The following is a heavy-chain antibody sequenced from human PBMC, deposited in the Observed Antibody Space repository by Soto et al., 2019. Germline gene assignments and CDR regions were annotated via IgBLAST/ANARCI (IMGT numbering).Heavy chain of an antibody. CDR2: ISYDGSNK. J-gene: IGHJ4*02. CDR1: GFTFSSYG. V-gene: IGHV3-30*18. CDR3: AKDHVFSGGGSYFDY. D-gene: IGHD2-15*01. Sequence: PGGSLRLSCAASGFTFSSYGMHWVRQAPGKGLEWVAVISYDGSNKYYADSVKGRFTISRDNSKNTLYLQMNSLRAEDTAVYYCAKDHVFSGGGSYFDYWGQGTLVTVSS.